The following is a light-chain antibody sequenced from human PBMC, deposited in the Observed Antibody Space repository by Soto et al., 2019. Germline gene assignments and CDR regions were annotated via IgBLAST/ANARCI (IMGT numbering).Light chain of an antibody. J-gene: IGKJ2*01. CDR1: QRVTGTN. Sequence: IVLTQSPVTLSLSPGEGATLSCRASQRVTGTNLAWYQQRAGQAPSLLIYDAVRRATGIPDRFSGSGSGTDFTLTISRLEPEDFAVYYCHQYGSSLGTFGQGTKVEV. CDR3: HQYGSSLGT. CDR2: DAV. V-gene: IGKV3-20*01.